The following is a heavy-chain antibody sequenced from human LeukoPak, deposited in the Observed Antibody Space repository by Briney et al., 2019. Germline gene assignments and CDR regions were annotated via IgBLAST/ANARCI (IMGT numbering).Heavy chain of an antibody. CDR2: ISAYNGNT. CDR1: GYTFTGYY. D-gene: IGHD3-16*01. Sequence: ASVKVSCKASGYTFTGYYMHWVRQAPGQGLEWMRWISAYNGNTNYAQKLQGRVTMTTDTSTSTAYMELRSLRSDDTAVYYCARVMTTEIDAFDIWGQGTMVTVSS. CDR3: ARVMTTEIDAFDI. J-gene: IGHJ3*02. V-gene: IGHV1-18*04.